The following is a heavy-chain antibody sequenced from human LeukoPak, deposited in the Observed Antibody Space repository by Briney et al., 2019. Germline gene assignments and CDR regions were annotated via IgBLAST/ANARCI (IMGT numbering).Heavy chain of an antibody. CDR2: ISAYNGNT. D-gene: IGHD6-19*01. CDR1: AYTFTSYG. J-gene: IGHJ4*02. Sequence: ASVKVSCKASAYTFTSYGISWVRQAPGQGLEWMGWISAYNGNTNYAQKLQGRVTMTTDTSTSTAYMELRSLRSDDTAVYYCARDFPYSSGWQGFDYWGQGTLVTVSS. CDR3: ARDFPYSSGWQGFDY. V-gene: IGHV1-18*01.